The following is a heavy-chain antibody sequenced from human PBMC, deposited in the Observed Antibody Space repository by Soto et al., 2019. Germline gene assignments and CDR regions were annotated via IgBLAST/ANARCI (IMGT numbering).Heavy chain of an antibody. CDR1: GYTFTSYA. Sequence: QVQLVQSGAEVKKPGASVKVSCKASGYTFTSYAIRWVRQAPGQGLEWMGCISAYNGNTNYTQKLQGRVTTTTDTSTSTAYMELRSLRSFDTAVYYCAADAPPEHYWGQGTLVTVSS. CDR2: ISAYNGNT. V-gene: IGHV1-18*01. CDR3: AADAPPEHY. J-gene: IGHJ4*02. D-gene: IGHD1-26*01.